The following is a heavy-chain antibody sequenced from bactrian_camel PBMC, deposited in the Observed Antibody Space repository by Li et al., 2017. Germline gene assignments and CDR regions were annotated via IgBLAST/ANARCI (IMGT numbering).Heavy chain of an antibody. Sequence: HVQLVESGGGLVQPGGSLRLSCAVNGFTSSSYYIYWVRQAPGKGLEWVSNIYSDGSNTYYADSVKGRFTASRDNAKNTVYLQMDSLKPEDSAVYYCVRDVQMYLGWNGMEHWGKGTQVTVS. V-gene: IGHV3S6*01. CDR2: IYSDGSNT. D-gene: IGHD3*01. J-gene: IGHJ7*01. CDR1: GFTSSSYY.